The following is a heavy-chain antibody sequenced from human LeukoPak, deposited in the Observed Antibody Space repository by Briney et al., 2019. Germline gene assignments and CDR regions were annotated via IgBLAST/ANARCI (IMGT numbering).Heavy chain of an antibody. J-gene: IGHJ6*03. V-gene: IGHV4-59*01. Sequence: PSETLFLTCTVSGGSISCYYWSWIRQPPGKGLEWIGYIYYSGSTNYNPSLKSRVTISVDTSKNQFSLKLSSVTAADTAVYYCARLGEDRADYYMDVWGKGTTVTVSS. D-gene: IGHD3-16*01. CDR2: IYYSGST. CDR1: GGSISCYY. CDR3: ARLGEDRADYYMDV.